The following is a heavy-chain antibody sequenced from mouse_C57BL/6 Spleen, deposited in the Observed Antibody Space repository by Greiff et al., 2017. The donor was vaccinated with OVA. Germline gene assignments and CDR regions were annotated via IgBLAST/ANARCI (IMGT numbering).Heavy chain of an antibody. J-gene: IGHJ3*01. CDR3: TRDRGDYDDGYPAWFAY. CDR2: ISSGGDYI. CDR1: GFTFSSYA. Sequence: EVQGLESGEGLVKPGGSLKLSCAASGFTFSSYAMSWVRQTPEKRLEWVAYISSGGDYIYYADTVKGRFTISRDNARNTLYLQMSSLKSEDTAMYYCTRDRGDYDDGYPAWFAYWGQGTLVTVSA. V-gene: IGHV5-9-1*02. D-gene: IGHD2-3*01.